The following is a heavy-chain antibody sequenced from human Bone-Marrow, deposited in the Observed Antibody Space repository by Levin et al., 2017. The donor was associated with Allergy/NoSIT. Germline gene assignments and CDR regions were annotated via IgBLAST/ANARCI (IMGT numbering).Heavy chain of an antibody. D-gene: IGHD4-17*01. J-gene: IGHJ6*03. Sequence: GGSLRLSCAASGFTLSNYGMSWVRQAPGKGLEWVSSINDGGSTLYADSVKGRFTISRDKSKNTLYLQMSSLRAEDTAVYYCASDYPYYYYYIDVWGKGTAITVSS. CDR1: GFTLSNYG. V-gene: IGHV3-23*01. CDR3: ASDYPYYYYYIDV. CDR2: INDGGST.